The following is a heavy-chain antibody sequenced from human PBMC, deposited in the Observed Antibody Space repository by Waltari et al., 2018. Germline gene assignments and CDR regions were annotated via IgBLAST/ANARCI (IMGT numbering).Heavy chain of an antibody. CDR3: GDFTAFDY. CDR1: GFIFSTAW. J-gene: IGHJ4*02. V-gene: IGHV3-15*01. CDR2: IKSRITGGTT. Sequence: EVQLVESGGGLVEPGGSLRLPCAGSGFIFSTAWMHWARQAPGKGLEWVGRIKSRITGGTTKYGAPVKGRFTISRDDSKDTVYLQMNSLKTEDTGVYYCGDFTAFDYWGQGSLVIVSS. D-gene: IGHD2-8*02.